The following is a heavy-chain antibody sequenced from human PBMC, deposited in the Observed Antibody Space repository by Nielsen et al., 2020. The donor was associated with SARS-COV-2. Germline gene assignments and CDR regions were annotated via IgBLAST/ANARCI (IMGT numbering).Heavy chain of an antibody. CDR1: GYIFSDYA. J-gene: IGHJ5*02. CDR3: ATGAAAGTQNWFDP. V-gene: IGHV1-3*04. Sequence: ASVKVSCKASGYIFSDYAMHWVRQAPGQRLEWMGWISTGSGNTQYSQNFQGRVTMTEDTSTDTAYMELSSLRSEDTAVYYCATGAAAGTQNWFDPWGQGTLVTVSS. D-gene: IGHD6-13*01. CDR2: ISTGSGNT.